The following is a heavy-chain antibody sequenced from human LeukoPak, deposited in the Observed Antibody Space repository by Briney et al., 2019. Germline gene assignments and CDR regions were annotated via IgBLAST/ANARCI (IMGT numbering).Heavy chain of an antibody. CDR3: AKGEYYYDSSGYSQDDY. CDR1: GFTFSTFW. J-gene: IGHJ4*02. V-gene: IGHV3-74*01. D-gene: IGHD3-22*01. Sequence: PGGSLRLSCAASGFTFSTFWMPWVRQAPGKGLVWVSRINSDGSSASYADSVKGRFTISRDNAENTLYLQMNSLRAEDMAVYYCAKGEYYYDSSGYSQDDYWGQGTLVTVSS. CDR2: INSDGSSA.